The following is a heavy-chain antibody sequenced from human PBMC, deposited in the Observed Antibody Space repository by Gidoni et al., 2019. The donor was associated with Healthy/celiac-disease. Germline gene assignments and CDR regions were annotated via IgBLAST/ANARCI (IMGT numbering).Heavy chain of an antibody. J-gene: IGHJ6*02. D-gene: IGHD3-10*01. CDR3: AGFRRVRGVITDFRAYYGMDV. CDR2: MNPNSGTT. V-gene: IGHV1-8*01. CDR1: AYTFTSYD. Sequence: QLLPVQPGAAANKPGASVNVSCKASAYTFTSYDINWVRQATGQGLEWMGWMNPNSGTTGYAQKFQGRVTMTRNTSISTAYMELSSLRCEDTAVYYCAGFRRVRGVITDFRAYYGMDVWGQGTKVTVSS.